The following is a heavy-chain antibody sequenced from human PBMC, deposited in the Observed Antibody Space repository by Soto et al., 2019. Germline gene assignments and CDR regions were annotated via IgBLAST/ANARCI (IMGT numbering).Heavy chain of an antibody. Sequence: EVQLVESGGGLVQPGRSLRLSCAASGFTFDDYAMHWVRQAPGKGLEWVSGISWNSGSIGYADSVKGRFTISRDNVKNSLYLQMNSLRAEYTALYYCAKEGNILSSGSSEKNFDYWGQGTLVTVSS. V-gene: IGHV3-9*01. CDR3: AKEGNILSSGSSEKNFDY. CDR2: ISWNSGSI. J-gene: IGHJ4*02. D-gene: IGHD3-10*01. CDR1: GFTFDDYA.